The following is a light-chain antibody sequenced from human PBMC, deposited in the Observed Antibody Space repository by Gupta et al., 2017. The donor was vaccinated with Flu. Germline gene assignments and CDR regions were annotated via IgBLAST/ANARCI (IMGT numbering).Light chain of an antibody. V-gene: IGKV3-20*01. CDR3: HQYDNAPTT. J-gene: IGKJ2*01. CDR2: ATS. CDR1: QSVSSDF. Sequence: VLTQSPGTASFSPGERAALPCRASQSVSSDFLAWYQQKPGQAPRLLMYATSKRATGTPERFSGSGSWTDFTLTISRLEPEDVAVYYCHQYDNAPTTFGQGTKLEIK.